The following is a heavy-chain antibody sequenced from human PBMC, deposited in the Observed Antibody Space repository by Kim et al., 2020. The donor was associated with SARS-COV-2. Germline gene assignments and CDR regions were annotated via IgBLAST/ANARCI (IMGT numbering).Heavy chain of an antibody. D-gene: IGHD2-15*01. V-gene: IGHV3-21*01. Sequence: GGSLRLSCAASGFTFSSYSMNWVRQAPGKGLEWVSSISSSSSYIYYADSVKGRFTISRDNAKNSLYLQMNSLRAEDTAVYYCARDPSGGVVAATGWFDPWGQGTLVTVSS. CDR2: ISSSSSYI. CDR3: ARDPSGGVVAATGWFDP. J-gene: IGHJ5*02. CDR1: GFTFSSYS.